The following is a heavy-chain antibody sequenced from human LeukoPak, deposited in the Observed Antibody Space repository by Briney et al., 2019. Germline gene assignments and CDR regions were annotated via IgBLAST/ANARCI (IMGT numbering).Heavy chain of an antibody. D-gene: IGHD5-18*01. J-gene: IGHJ4*02. CDR2: IRSKANSYAT. CDR3: TRLADTAMVTGDY. Sequence: GGSLRLSSAASGFTFSGSAMHWVRQASGKGLEWVGRIRSKANSYATAYAASVKGRFTISRDDSKNTAYLQMNSLKTEDTAVYYCTRLADTAMVTGDYWGQGTLVTVSS. CDR1: GFTFSGSA. V-gene: IGHV3-73*01.